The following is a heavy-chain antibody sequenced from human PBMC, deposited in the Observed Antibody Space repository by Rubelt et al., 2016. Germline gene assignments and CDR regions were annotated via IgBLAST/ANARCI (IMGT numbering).Heavy chain of an antibody. CDR3: AGGHASSGTYPG. Sequence: QLQLQESGPGLLQSSATLSLTCTVSGGSISSSGFYWGWIRQPPGKGLEWLGSIYDSGSTYYNPSLKSPVTISVDASKKQFSLKLSSVPAADTAVYYGAGGHASSGTYPGWGQGTLVTVSS. CDR2: IYDSGST. V-gene: IGHV4-39*01. CDR1: GGSISSSGFY. D-gene: IGHD6-19*01. J-gene: IGHJ4*02.